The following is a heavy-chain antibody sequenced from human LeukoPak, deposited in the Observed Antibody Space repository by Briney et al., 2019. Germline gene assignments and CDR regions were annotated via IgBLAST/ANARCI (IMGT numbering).Heavy chain of an antibody. V-gene: IGHV2-70*01. D-gene: IGHD6-19*01. Sequence: SGPALVKPTQTLTLTCTFSGFSISTSGLWVSWINQPPGKTLEGLALIDWDDDKYYSTSLKTRLTISKDTSKNQVVLTMTNMDPVDTATYYCARVIAVAGTFAFDIWGQGTMVTVSS. CDR2: IDWDDDK. CDR1: GFSISTSGLW. J-gene: IGHJ3*02. CDR3: ARVIAVAGTFAFDI.